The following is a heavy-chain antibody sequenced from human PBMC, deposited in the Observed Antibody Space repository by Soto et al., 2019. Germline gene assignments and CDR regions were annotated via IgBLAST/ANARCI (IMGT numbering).Heavy chain of an antibody. CDR2: ISYDGSNK. J-gene: IGHJ4*02. CDR1: GFTFSSYA. Sequence: PGGSLRLSCAASGFTFSSYAMYWVRQAPGKGLEWVAVISYDGSNKYYADSVKGRFTISRDNSKNTLYLQMNSLRAEDTAVYYCARDGRLRDSSIDYWGQGTQVTSPQ. D-gene: IGHD5-12*01. V-gene: IGHV3-30-3*01. CDR3: ARDGRLRDSSIDY.